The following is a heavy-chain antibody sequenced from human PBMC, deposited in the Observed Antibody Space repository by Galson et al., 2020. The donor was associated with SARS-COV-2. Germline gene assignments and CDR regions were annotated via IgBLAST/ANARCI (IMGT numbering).Heavy chain of an antibody. D-gene: IGHD2-21*01. Sequence: SQTLSLTCTVSGGSISSGGYYWSWIRQHPGKGLEWIGYIYYSGSTYYNPSLKSRVTISVDTSKNQFSLKLSSVTAADTAVYYCARDSPGGDGMDVWGQGTTVTVSS. CDR2: IYYSGST. CDR1: GGSISSGGYY. CDR3: ARDSPGGDGMDV. J-gene: IGHJ6*02. V-gene: IGHV4-31*03.